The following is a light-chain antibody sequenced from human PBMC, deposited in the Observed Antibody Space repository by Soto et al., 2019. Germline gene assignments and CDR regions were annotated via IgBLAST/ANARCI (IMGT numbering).Light chain of an antibody. CDR2: DAS. Sequence: EIVLTQSPATLSLSPGERATLSCRASQSVSSYLAWYQQKPGQAPRLLIYDASNRATGIPARFIGSGSGTDFTLTISSLEPEDSAVYYCQQRSNWPPTFGQGTKLEIK. J-gene: IGKJ2*01. CDR3: QQRSNWPPT. V-gene: IGKV3-11*01. CDR1: QSVSSY.